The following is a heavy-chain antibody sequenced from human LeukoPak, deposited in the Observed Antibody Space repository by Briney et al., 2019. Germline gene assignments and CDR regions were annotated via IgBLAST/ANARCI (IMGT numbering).Heavy chain of an antibody. CDR3: ARDTHRTSDAFDI. CDR2: ISGYNGNT. Sequence: GASVTVSFKSSGYTFTIYGITWVRQAPGQGGEWMGWISGYNGNTNYSQKLQGRVTMTTDTSTSTAYMELRSLRSDDTAVYYCARDTHRTSDAFDIWGQGTMVTVSS. V-gene: IGHV1-18*01. J-gene: IGHJ3*02. CDR1: GYTFTIYG.